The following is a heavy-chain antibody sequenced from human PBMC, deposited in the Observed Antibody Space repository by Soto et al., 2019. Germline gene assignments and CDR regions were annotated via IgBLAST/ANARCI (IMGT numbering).Heavy chain of an antibody. J-gene: IGHJ3*02. CDR3: ASSSGYCSGGSCYGDAFDI. CDR1: GGSISSGDYY. D-gene: IGHD2-15*01. CDR2: IYYSGST. V-gene: IGHV4-30-4*01. Sequence: QVQLQESGPGLVKPSQTLSLTCTVSGGSISSGDYYWSWIRQPPGKGLEWIGYIYYSGSTSYNPSLKSRVTISVDTSKHQFSLKLSSVTAADTVVYYCASSSGYCSGGSCYGDAFDIWGQGTMVTVSS.